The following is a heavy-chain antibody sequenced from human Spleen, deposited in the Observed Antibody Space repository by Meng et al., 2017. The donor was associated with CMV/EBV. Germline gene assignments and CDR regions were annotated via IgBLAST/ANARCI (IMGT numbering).Heavy chain of an antibody. J-gene: IGHJ6*02. CDR1: GFTFSSYA. Sequence: GESLKISCAASGFTFSSYAMHWVRQAPGKGLEWVAVISYDGSNKYYADSVKGRFTISRDNSKNTLYLQMNSLRAEDTAVYYCAKAGTDIVVVPAAIGSYYYYGMDVWGQGTTVTVSS. CDR2: ISYDGSNK. D-gene: IGHD2-2*02. CDR3: AKAGTDIVVVPAAIGSYYYYGMDV. V-gene: IGHV3-30-3*01.